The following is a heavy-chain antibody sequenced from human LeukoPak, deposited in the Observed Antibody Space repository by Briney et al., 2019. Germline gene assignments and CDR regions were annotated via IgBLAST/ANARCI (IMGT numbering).Heavy chain of an antibody. Sequence: NPSETLSLTCNVSGGSISSYYWSWIRQPPGEGLEWIGYIYYSGSTNYNPSLKSRVTISVNTSKNRFSLRLTSVTAADTAVYYCARGRSAFPGNFDFWGQGTLVTVSS. D-gene: IGHD3-10*01. CDR1: GGSISSYY. V-gene: IGHV4-59*01. CDR2: IYYSGST. CDR3: ARGRSAFPGNFDF. J-gene: IGHJ4*02.